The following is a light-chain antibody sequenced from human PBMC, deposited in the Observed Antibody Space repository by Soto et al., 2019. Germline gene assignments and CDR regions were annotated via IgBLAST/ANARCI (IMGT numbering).Light chain of an antibody. Sequence: EIVLTQSPGTLSLFPAERATLSCRASQSVRSAYLAWYQQKPGQAPKLLNYGASSMATGVPDRFSGSGSGTDFTLTIRRLEPEDFAVYYCQQYGGSPQTFGPGTKVEI. CDR2: GAS. CDR3: QQYGGSPQT. J-gene: IGKJ1*01. CDR1: QSVRSAY. V-gene: IGKV3-20*01.